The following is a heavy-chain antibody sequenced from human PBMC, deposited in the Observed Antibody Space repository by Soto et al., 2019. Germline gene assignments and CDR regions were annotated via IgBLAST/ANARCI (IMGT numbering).Heavy chain of an antibody. J-gene: IGHJ6*02. CDR2: ISGGGDST. D-gene: IGHD1-26*01. Sequence: EVQLLESGGGLVQPGASLRLSCAASGFTFNFYAMTWVRQAPGKGLEWVSSISGGGDSTYFSDSVKGRFTISRDNSKNTLYLEVSSLRAEDTAVYYCARPRGAATPYYYDGMDVWGQGTTVTVS. CDR3: ARPRGAATPYYYDGMDV. V-gene: IGHV3-23*01. CDR1: GFTFNFYA.